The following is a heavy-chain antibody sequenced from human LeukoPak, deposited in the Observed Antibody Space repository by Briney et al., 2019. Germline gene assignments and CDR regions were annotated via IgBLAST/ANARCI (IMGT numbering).Heavy chain of an antibody. J-gene: IGHJ5*02. Sequence: SETLSLTCTVSGGSISSSSYYWGWIRRPPGKGLEWIGSIYYSGSTYYNPSLKSRVTISVDTSKNQFSLKLSSVTAADTAVYYCARLGYSSGWYGGNWFDPWGQGTLVTVSS. CDR3: ARLGYSSGWYGGNWFDP. D-gene: IGHD6-19*01. V-gene: IGHV4-39*01. CDR2: IYYSGST. CDR1: GGSISSSSYY.